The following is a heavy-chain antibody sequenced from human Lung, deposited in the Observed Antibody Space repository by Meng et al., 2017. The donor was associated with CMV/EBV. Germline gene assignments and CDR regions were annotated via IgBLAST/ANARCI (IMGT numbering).Heavy chain of an antibody. CDR1: GFNFNIYE. CDR3: ARGEAARDFDS. V-gene: IGHV3-48*03. D-gene: IGHD6-25*01. J-gene: IGHJ4*02. CDR2: ISVSGSTI. Sequence: SCAASGFNFNIYEMSWVRQAPGKGLEWVSYISVSGSTIYYADAVKGRFTISRDNAKNSLYLQMNSLRVEDTALYYCARGEAARDFDSWGQGTLVTVSS.